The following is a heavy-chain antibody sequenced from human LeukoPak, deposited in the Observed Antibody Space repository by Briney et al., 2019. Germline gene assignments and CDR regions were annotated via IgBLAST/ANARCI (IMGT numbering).Heavy chain of an antibody. CDR1: GFTFDDYG. CDR3: ARDPSIAAAGTHLDY. Sequence: PGGSLRLSCAASGFTFDDYGMSWVRQAPGKGLEWVSGINWNGGSTGYADSVKGRFTISRDNAKNSLYLQMNSLRAEDTALHYCARDPSIAAAGTHLDYWGQGTLVTVSS. D-gene: IGHD6-13*01. V-gene: IGHV3-20*04. CDR2: INWNGGST. J-gene: IGHJ4*02.